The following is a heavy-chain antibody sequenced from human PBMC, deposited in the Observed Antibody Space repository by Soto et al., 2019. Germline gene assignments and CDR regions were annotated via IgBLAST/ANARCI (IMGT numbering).Heavy chain of an antibody. Sequence: SETLSLTCTVSGGSISGYFWSWIRQPPGKGLEWIGYIFYSGITNYNPSLKSRVTISVDTSKNQFSLKLSSVTAADTAVYYCAKGGYDGTDYWGQGTLVTVFS. D-gene: IGHD5-12*01. CDR2: IFYSGIT. J-gene: IGHJ4*02. CDR1: GGSISGYF. V-gene: IGHV4-59*08. CDR3: AKGGYDGTDY.